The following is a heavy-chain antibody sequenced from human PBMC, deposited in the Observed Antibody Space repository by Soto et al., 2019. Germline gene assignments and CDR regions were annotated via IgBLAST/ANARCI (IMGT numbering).Heavy chain of an antibody. CDR2: ISGSGGST. CDR1: GFTFSSYA. D-gene: IGHD4-17*01. J-gene: IGHJ4*02. V-gene: IGHV3-23*01. Sequence: GGSLRLSCAASGFTFSSYAMSWVRQAPGKGLEWVSAISGSGGSTYYADSVKGRLTISRDNSKNTLYLQMNSLRAEDKAVYYCAKVSRQFYDYGAYIYFDYWGQGTLVTVS. CDR3: AKVSRQFYDYGAYIYFDY.